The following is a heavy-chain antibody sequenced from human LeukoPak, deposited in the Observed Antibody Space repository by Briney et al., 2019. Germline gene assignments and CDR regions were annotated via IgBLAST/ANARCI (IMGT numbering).Heavy chain of an antibody. CDR2: INHSGST. V-gene: IGHV4-34*01. Sequence: SETLSLTCAVYGGSFSGYYWSWIRQPPGKGLEWIGEINHSGSTNYNPSLKSRVTISVDTSKNQFSLKLSSATAADTAVYYCARVRYYGSGSYYYWGQGTLVTVSS. CDR3: ARVRYYGSGSYYY. J-gene: IGHJ4*02. D-gene: IGHD3-10*01. CDR1: GGSFSGYY.